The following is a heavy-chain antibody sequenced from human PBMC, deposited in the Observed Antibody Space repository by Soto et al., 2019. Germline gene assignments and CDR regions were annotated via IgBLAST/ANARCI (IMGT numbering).Heavy chain of an antibody. V-gene: IGHV3-7*01. CDR2: INQDRSEK. CDR3: ARWHSYGYYFDY. D-gene: IGHD5-18*01. Sequence: EVQLVESGGGLVQPGGSLRLSCAASGFTFSSYWMSWVRQAPGKGLEWVANINQDRSEKYYVDSVKARFTISRDNAKNSLYLQSNSLRADDTAVYYCARWHSYGYYFDYLGQGTLGTVSS. J-gene: IGHJ4*02. CDR1: GFTFSSYW.